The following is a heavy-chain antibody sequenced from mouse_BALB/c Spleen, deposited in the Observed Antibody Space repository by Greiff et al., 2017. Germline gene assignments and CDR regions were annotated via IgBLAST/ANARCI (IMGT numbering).Heavy chain of an antibody. CDR1: GYTFSSYW. Sequence: VQLQQSGAELMKPGASVKISCKATGYTFSSYWIEWVKQRPGHGLEWIGEILPGSGSNNYNEKFKGKATFTADTSSNTAYMQLSSLTSEDSAVYYCARAYGSSTWFAYWGQGTLVTVSA. J-gene: IGHJ3*01. D-gene: IGHD1-1*01. CDR3: ARAYGSSTWFAY. V-gene: IGHV1-9*01. CDR2: ILPGSGSN.